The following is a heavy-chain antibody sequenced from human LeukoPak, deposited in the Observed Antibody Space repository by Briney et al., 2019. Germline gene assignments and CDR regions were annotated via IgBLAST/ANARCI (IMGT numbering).Heavy chain of an antibody. CDR3: ARYGYSSGWYEGFDY. V-gene: IGHV5-51*01. J-gene: IGHJ4*02. CDR2: IYPGDSDT. D-gene: IGHD6-19*01. Sequence: GESLKISCKASGHSFTNHWIGWVRQMPGKGLEWMGIIYPGDSDTRYSPSFQGQVTISADKSISTAYLQWSSLKASDTAMYYCARYGYSSGWYEGFDYWGQGTLVTVSS. CDR1: GHSFTNHW.